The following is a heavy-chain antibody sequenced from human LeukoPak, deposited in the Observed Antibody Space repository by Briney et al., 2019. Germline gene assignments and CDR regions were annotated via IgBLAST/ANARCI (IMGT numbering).Heavy chain of an antibody. CDR2: INHSGST. V-gene: IGHV4-34*01. J-gene: IGHJ4*02. CDR3: AREHWVLYYDSSGYYYLNLHFDY. D-gene: IGHD3-22*01. CDR1: GGSFSGYY. Sequence: SETLSLTCAVYGGSFSGYYWSWIRQPPGKGLEWIGEINHSGSTNYNPSLKSRVTISVDTSKNQFSLKLSSVTAADTAVYYCAREHWVLYYDSSGYYYLNLHFDYWGQGTLVTVSS.